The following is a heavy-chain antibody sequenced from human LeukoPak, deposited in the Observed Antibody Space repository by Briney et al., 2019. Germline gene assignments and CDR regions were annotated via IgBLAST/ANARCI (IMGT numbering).Heavy chain of an antibody. D-gene: IGHD1-26*01. CDR3: ASHAAVGENS. Sequence: PSETLSPTCRVSGGSIITDYWSGIRQPPGKGLGWWGYIYYTGSITYNPPLTSRVTLSVHTSKNQFSLNFTSVTAAATPLYYCASHAAVGENSWGQGTLVTVFS. CDR2: IYYTGSI. J-gene: IGHJ5*02. CDR1: GGSIITDY. V-gene: IGHV4-59*12.